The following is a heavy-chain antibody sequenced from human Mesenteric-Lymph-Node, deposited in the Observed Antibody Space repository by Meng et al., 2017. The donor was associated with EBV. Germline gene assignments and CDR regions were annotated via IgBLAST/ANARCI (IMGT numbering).Heavy chain of an antibody. V-gene: IGHV4-4*02. J-gene: IGHJ4*02. D-gene: IGHD5-24*01. CDR1: GDSLSSGNW. Sequence: QAQLQEGGPGRLKPSGTLSLTCDVSGDSLSSGNWWSWVRQSPGKGLEWIGQIYHNGDTNYNPSLKSRVLISVDKSKNQFSLRLNSVTAADTAVYYCARDVQMATIWGQGTLVTVSS. CDR3: ARDVQMATI. CDR2: IYHNGDT.